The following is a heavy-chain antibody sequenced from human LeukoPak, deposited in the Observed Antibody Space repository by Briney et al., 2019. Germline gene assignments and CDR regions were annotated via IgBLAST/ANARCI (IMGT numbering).Heavy chain of an antibody. J-gene: IGHJ4*02. V-gene: IGHV3-7*05. CDR2: IKEDGSEI. CDR3: ARHWWDSSGSYHFDY. Sequence: PGGSLRLSCAASGFTFSRYWMSWVRQAPGKGLEWVASIKEDGSEIYYVASVKGRFTVSRDNAKNSLSLQMNSLRADDTAVYYCARHWWDSSGSYHFDYWGQGTLVTVSS. CDR1: GFTFSRYW. D-gene: IGHD6-19*01.